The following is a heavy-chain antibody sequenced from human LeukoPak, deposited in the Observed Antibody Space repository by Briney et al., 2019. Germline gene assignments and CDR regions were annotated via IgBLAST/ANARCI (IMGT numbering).Heavy chain of an antibody. V-gene: IGHV4-4*09. J-gene: IGHJ5*02. CDR1: GGSNNSYY. CDR2: THPSGTT. D-gene: IGHD6-25*01. CDR3: SRKAARKGGLDP. Sequence: SETLSLTCTVSGGSNNSYYWSWIRQPPGKGLEWIGYTHPSGTTNYSPSLKSRVTISIDTSRNQFSLKLSSVTAADTAMYYCSRKAARKGGLDPGGQGTLITVSA.